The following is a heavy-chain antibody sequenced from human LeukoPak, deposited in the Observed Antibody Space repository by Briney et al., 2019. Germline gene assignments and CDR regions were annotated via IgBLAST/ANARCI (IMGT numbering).Heavy chain of an antibody. Sequence: ASVKVSCKASGYTFTGYYMHWVRQAPGQGLEWMGWINTNTGNPTYAQGFTGRFVFSLDTSVSTAYLQISSLKAEDTAVYYCARFSSIAARPWDYWGQGTLVTVSS. V-gene: IGHV7-4-1*02. D-gene: IGHD6-6*01. CDR3: ARFSSIAARPWDY. CDR2: INTNTGNP. CDR1: GYTFTGYY. J-gene: IGHJ4*02.